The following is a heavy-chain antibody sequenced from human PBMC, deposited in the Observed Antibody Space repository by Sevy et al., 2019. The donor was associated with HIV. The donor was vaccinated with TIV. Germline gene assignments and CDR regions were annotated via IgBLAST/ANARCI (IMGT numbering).Heavy chain of an antibody. CDR3: AKDETYYYDSSGYLDY. CDR2: ISGSGTRT. D-gene: IGHD3-22*01. Sequence: GGSLRLSCAVSGFSFDSYGMTWVRQAPGKGLEWVSGISGSGTRTYYADSVKGRLIISRDNSKNTLYLQMNSLRAEDTAVYYCAKDETYYYDSSGYLDYWGQGTLVTVSS. CDR1: GFSFDSYG. J-gene: IGHJ4*02. V-gene: IGHV3-23*01.